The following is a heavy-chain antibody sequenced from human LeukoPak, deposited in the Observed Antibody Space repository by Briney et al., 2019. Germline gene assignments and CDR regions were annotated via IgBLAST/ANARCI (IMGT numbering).Heavy chain of an antibody. CDR2: IYTSGST. CDR3: ARVDYVWGSSYYYYYYMDV. Sequence: SKTLSLTCTVSGGSISSGSYYWSWIRQPAGKGLEWIGRIYTSGSTNYNPSLKSRVTMSVDTSKNQFSLKLSSATAADTAEYYCARVDYVWGSSYYYYYYMDVWGKGTTVTVSS. D-gene: IGHD3-16*01. V-gene: IGHV4-61*02. J-gene: IGHJ6*03. CDR1: GGSISSGSYY.